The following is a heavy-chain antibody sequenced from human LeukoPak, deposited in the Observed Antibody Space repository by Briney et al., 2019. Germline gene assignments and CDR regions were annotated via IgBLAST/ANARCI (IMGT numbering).Heavy chain of an antibody. V-gene: IGHV3-9*01. CDR2: ISWNSGSI. Sequence: GGSLRPSCAASGFTFDDYAMHWVRQAPGKGLEWVSGISWNSGSIGYADSVKGRFTISRDNAKNSLYLQMNSLRAEDTALYYCATRYSSGWYLDAFDIWGQGTMVTVSS. CDR1: GFTFDDYA. J-gene: IGHJ3*02. CDR3: ATRYSSGWYLDAFDI. D-gene: IGHD6-19*01.